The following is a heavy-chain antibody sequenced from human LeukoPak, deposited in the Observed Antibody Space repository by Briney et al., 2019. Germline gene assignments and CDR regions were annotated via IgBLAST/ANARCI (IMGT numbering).Heavy chain of an antibody. J-gene: IGHJ4*02. CDR2: IFHTGRT. V-gene: IGHV4-30-2*01. D-gene: IGHD3-10*01. CDR3: ARGFYGSGSQFDY. CDR1: GGSISSGDYP. Sequence: SETRSLTCAVFGGSISSGDYPWSWIRQPPGKGLEWIGYIFHTGRTSYNPSLKSRVTISVDMSKNQLSLKLSSVTAADTAVYYCARGFYGSGSQFDYWGQGTLVTVSS.